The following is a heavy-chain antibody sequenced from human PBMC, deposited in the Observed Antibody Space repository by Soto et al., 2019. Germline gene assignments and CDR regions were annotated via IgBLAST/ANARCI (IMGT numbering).Heavy chain of an antibody. D-gene: IGHD1-1*01. J-gene: IGHJ4*02. CDR2: ISSSSSYL. V-gene: IGHV3-21*01. Sequence: EVQLVESGGGLVKPGGSLRLSFAASGFTFSSYSMNWVRQAPGKGLECVSSISSSSSYLYYAESVKGRFTSSRDNAKNSLYLQMNSLRAEDTAVYYCARAQLERRLVVFYWGKGTLVTVSS. CDR1: GFTFSSYS. CDR3: ARAQLERRLVVFY.